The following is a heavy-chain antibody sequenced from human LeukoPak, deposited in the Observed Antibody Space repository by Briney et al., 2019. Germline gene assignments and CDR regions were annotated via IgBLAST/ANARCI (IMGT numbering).Heavy chain of an antibody. CDR3: AIDPIGGTLDY. J-gene: IGHJ4*02. CDR1: GYTFTIYW. CDR2: IIRCSGST. V-gene: IGHV1-46*01. D-gene: IGHD3-16*01. Sequence: ASVKLFRNASGYTFTIYWMHWVRQPPAQGPEWMGKIIRCSGSTTYSQTFQGRVTMTRDTSTTTVYLELGSLRSEDTAVYYCAIDPIGGTLDYWGQGTQVTVSS.